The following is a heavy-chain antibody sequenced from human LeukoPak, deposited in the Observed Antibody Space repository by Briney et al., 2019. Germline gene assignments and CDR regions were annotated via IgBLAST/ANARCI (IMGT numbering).Heavy chain of an antibody. CDR2: ISSSGSTI. J-gene: IGHJ5*02. CDR3: ARDRTTVTPRLFDP. CDR1: GFTFSSYE. D-gene: IGHD4-17*01. V-gene: IGHV3-48*03. Sequence: GGSLRLSCAASGFTFSSYEMNWVRQAPGKGLEWVSYISSSGSTIYYADSVKGRFTISRDNAKNSLYLQMNSLRAEDTAVYYCARDRTTVTPRLFDPWGQGTLVTVSS.